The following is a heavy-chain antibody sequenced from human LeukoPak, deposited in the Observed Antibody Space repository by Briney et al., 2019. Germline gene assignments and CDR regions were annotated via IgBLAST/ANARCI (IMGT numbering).Heavy chain of an antibody. D-gene: IGHD2-15*01. CDR2: MNPNSGNT. J-gene: IGHJ4*02. CDR1: GYTFTSYD. V-gene: IGHV1-8*01. Sequence: ASVKVSCKASGYTFTSYDINWVRQATGQGLEWMGWMNPNSGNTGYAQKFQGRVTMTRNTSISTAYMELSSLRSEDTAVYYCARLIQRYCSGGSCYLGGEGYWGQGTLVTVSS. CDR3: ARLIQRYCSGGSCYLGGEGY.